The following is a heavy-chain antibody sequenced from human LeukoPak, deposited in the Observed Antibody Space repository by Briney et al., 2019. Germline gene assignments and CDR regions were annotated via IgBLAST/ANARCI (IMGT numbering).Heavy chain of an antibody. D-gene: IGHD3-22*01. Sequence: HPGGSLRLSCAASGFTFSSYGMHWVRQAPGKGLEWVAVISYDGSNKYYADSVKGRFTISRDNSKNTLYLQMNSLRAEDTAVYYCAKDLIAITMIVVAADYWGQGTLVTVSS. V-gene: IGHV3-30*18. CDR3: AKDLIAITMIVVAADY. CDR1: GFTFSSYG. J-gene: IGHJ4*02. CDR2: ISYDGSNK.